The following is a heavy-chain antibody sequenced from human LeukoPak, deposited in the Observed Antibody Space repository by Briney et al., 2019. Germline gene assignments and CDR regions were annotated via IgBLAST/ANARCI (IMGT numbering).Heavy chain of an antibody. CDR3: ARDRDDVLLWFGESSQYYFDY. V-gene: IGHV1-18*01. CDR2: ISAYNGNT. CDR1: GYTFTSYG. D-gene: IGHD3-10*01. Sequence: ASVKVSCKASGYTFTSYGISWVRQAPGQGLEWMGWISAYNGNTNYARKLQGRVTMTTDTSTSTAYMELRSLRSDDTAVYYCARDRDDVLLWFGESSQYYFDYWGQGTLVTVSS. J-gene: IGHJ4*02.